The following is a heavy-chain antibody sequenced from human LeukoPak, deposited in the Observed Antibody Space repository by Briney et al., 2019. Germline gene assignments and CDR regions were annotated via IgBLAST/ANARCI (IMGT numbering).Heavy chain of an antibody. D-gene: IGHD1-1*01. CDR3: ARDLYNWNDGGYFDY. CDR1: GFTFSSYG. J-gene: IGHJ4*02. Sequence: GGSLRLSCAASGFTFSSYGMHWVRQAPGKGLEWVAVIWYDGSNKYYADSVKGRFTISRDNSKNTLYLQMNCLRAEDTAVYYCARDLYNWNDGGYFDYWGQGTLVTVSS. V-gene: IGHV3-33*01. CDR2: IWYDGSNK.